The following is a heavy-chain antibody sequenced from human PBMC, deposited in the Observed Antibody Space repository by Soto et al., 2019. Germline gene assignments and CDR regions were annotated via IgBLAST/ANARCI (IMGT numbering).Heavy chain of an antibody. Sequence: QVQLVEAGGGVVQPGRSLRLSCAASGFTFSSYDMYWVRQAPGKGLEWAAVIWYDGSKKYYEDSVKGRFTISRDNSKNTLYLQLNSLTAEDTAVYYCARGIPPDYWGQGTLVTVSS. CDR2: IWYDGSKK. J-gene: IGHJ4*02. V-gene: IGHV3-33*01. CDR3: ARGIPPDY. CDR1: GFTFSSYD.